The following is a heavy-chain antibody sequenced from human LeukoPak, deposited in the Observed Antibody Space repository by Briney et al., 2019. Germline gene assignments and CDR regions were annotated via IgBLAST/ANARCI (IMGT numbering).Heavy chain of an antibody. CDR2: ISYDGSNK. CDR1: GFTFSSYG. CDR3: AKDNDY. J-gene: IGHJ4*02. Sequence: GGSLRLSCAASGFTFSSYGMHWVRQAPGKGLEWVAVISYDGSNKYYADSVKGRSTNSRDNSKNTLYLQMNSLRAEDTAVYYCAKDNDYWGQGTLVTVSS. V-gene: IGHV3-30*18.